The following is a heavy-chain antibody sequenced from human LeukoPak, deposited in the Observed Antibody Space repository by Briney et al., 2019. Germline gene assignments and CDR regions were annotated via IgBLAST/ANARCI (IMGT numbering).Heavy chain of an antibody. D-gene: IGHD4-23*01. J-gene: IGHJ4*02. CDR3: ARDSTMIDDYGGNWHLGKLDY. CDR1: GGTFSSYA. V-gene: IGHV1-69*04. CDR2: IIPILGIA. Sequence: GASVKVSCKASGGTFSSYAISWVRQAPGQGLEWMGRIIPILGIANYAQKFQGRVTITADKSTSTAYMELSSLRSEDTAVYYCARDSTMIDDYGGNWHLGKLDYWGQGTLVTVSS.